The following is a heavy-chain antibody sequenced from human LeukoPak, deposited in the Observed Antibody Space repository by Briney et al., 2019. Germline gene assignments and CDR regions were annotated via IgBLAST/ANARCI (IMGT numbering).Heavy chain of an antibody. CDR1: GFAVSSKF. V-gene: IGHV3-53*01. J-gene: IGHJ4*02. CDR3: AKAIDNRGYYFERGADF. CDR2: IRVGDVT. Sequence: GGSLRLSCAASGFAVSSKFMYWVRQAPGKGLEWVSVIRVGDVTHYADSVKGRFTTSRDTSKNTVYLQMESLRVEDTAEYFCAKAIDNRGYYFERGADFWGQGTMVTVSS. D-gene: IGHD3-22*01.